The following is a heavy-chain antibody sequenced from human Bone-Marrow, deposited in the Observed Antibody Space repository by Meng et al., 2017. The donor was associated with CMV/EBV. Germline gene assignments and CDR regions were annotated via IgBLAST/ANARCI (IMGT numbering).Heavy chain of an antibody. CDR1: GGTFSSYA. Sequence: SVKVSCKASGGTFSSYAISWVRQAPGQGLEWMGGIIPILGIANYAQKFQGRVTMTRNTSIRTAYMELSSLRSEDTAVYYCARGRPQGIVGGWGQGTLVTVSS. J-gene: IGHJ4*02. V-gene: IGHV1-69*10. D-gene: IGHD3-16*01. CDR2: IIPILGIA. CDR3: ARGRPQGIVGG.